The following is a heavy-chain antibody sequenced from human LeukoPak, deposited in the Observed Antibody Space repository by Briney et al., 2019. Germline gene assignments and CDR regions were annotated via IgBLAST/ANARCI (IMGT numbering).Heavy chain of an antibody. CDR3: ARWDLYSGYDG. J-gene: IGHJ4*02. D-gene: IGHD5-12*01. Sequence: SETLSLTCTVSGGSISSGGYYWSWIRQHPGKGLEWIGYIYYSGSTYYNLSLKSRVTISVDTSKNQFSLKLSSVTAADTAVYYCARWDLYSGYDGWGQGTLVTVSS. V-gene: IGHV4-31*03. CDR2: IYYSGST. CDR1: GGSISSGGYY.